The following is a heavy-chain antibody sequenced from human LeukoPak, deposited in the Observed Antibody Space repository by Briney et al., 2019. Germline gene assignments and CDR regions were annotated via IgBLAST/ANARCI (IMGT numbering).Heavy chain of an antibody. CDR3: ARRAYCGGDCRDYGMDV. Sequence: PSETLSLACAVYGGSFSGYYWSWIRQPPGKGLEWIGAINHSGSTNYNPSLKSRVTISVDTSKNQFSLKLSSVTAADTAVYYCARRAYCGGDCRDYGMDVWGQGTTVTVSS. V-gene: IGHV4-34*01. CDR1: GGSFSGYY. J-gene: IGHJ6*02. D-gene: IGHD2-21*02. CDR2: INHSGST.